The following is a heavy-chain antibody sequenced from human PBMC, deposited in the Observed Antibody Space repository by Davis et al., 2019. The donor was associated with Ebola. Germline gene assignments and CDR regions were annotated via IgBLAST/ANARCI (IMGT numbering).Heavy chain of an antibody. CDR2: INQDGSEK. V-gene: IGHV3-7*03. CDR3: AKTSHTNYVRWFDP. CDR1: RFTFSSYS. Sequence: GESLKISCAASRFTFSSYSMNWVRQGPGRGLEWVANINQDGSEKYYVDSVKGRFTISRDNSRNTLYLQMNSLRADDTAVYFCAKTSHTNYVRWFDPWGQGTLVTVSS. J-gene: IGHJ5*02. D-gene: IGHD3-10*02.